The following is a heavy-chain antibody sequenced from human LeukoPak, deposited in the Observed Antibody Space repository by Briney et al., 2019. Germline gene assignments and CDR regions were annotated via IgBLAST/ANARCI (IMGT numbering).Heavy chain of an antibody. CDR2: IIPILGIA. J-gene: IGHJ5*02. V-gene: IGHV1-69*04. Sequence: GSSVKVSCKASGGTFSSYAISWVRQAPGQGLEWMGRIIPILGIANYAQKFQGRVTITADKSTSTAYMELSSLRSEDTAVYYCARGGALEMAMGDWFDPWGQGTLVTVSS. CDR1: GGTFSSYA. CDR3: ARGGALEMAMGDWFDP. D-gene: IGHD5-24*01.